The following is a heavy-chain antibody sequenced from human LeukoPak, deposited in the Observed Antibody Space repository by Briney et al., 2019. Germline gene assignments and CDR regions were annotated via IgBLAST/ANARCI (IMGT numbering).Heavy chain of an antibody. D-gene: IGHD1-26*01. J-gene: IGHJ6*03. CDR2: ISYDGSDK. CDR3: ARDPYSGSYVDYYYYYYMDV. Sequence: PGGSLRLSCAASGFTFSSYSMNWVRQAPGKGLEWVALISYDGSDKYYADSVKGRFTISRDNSKDTLYLHINSLRAEDTAVYYCARDPYSGSYVDYYYYYYMDVWGKGTTVTISS. CDR1: GFTFSSYS. V-gene: IGHV3-30*03.